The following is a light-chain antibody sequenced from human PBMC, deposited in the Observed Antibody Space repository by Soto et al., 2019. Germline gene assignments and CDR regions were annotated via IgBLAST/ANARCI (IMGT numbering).Light chain of an antibody. Sequence: DIVMTQSPDSLAVSLGERTTINCKSSQTVLYTPNNKNYLAWYQQKPGQPPKLLIYWASTWQSGVPDRFSGSGSGTDFTLTISSLQAEDVAVYYCQQYYSNPLTFGGGTKVEIK. CDR3: QQYYSNPLT. J-gene: IGKJ4*01. CDR1: QTVLYTPNNKNY. CDR2: WAS. V-gene: IGKV4-1*01.